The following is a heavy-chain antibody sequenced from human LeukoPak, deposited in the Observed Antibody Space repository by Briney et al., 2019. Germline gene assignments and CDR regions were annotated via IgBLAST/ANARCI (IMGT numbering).Heavy chain of an antibody. Sequence: GGSLRLSCAVSGFTVSGDYMSWLRQAPGRGLEWVSAISGSGGSTYYADSVKGRFTISRDNSKNTLYLQMNSLRAEGAAVYYCAKDRRAVVPAAMDYWGQGTLVTVSS. CDR2: ISGSGGST. V-gene: IGHV3-23*01. D-gene: IGHD2-2*01. J-gene: IGHJ4*02. CDR3: AKDRRAVVPAAMDY. CDR1: GFTVSGDY.